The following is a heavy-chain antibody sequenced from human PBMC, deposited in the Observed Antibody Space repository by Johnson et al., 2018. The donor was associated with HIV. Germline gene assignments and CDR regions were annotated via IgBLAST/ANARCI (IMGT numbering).Heavy chain of an antibody. Sequence: QVQVVESAGGVVQPGRSLRLSCAASGFTFSTYGMHWVRQAPGKGLEWVSVIYSGGSTYYADSVKGRFTISRDNSKNTLYLQMNSLRAEDTAVYYCATVRERAFDIWGQGTMVTVSS. CDR2: IYSGGST. J-gene: IGHJ3*02. CDR3: ATVRERAFDI. D-gene: IGHD3-10*01. CDR1: GFTFSTYG. V-gene: IGHV3-NL1*01.